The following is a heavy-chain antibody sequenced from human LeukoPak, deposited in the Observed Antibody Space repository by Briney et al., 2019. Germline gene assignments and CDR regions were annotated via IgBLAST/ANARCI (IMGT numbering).Heavy chain of an antibody. V-gene: IGHV1-46*01. J-gene: IGHJ4*02. CDR2: INPSGGST. D-gene: IGHD3-10*01. CDR1: GYTFTSCY. CDR3: ARDVPSGSYYNDVDY. Sequence: GASVKVSCKASGYTFTSCYMHWVRQAPGQGLEWMGIINPSGGSTSYAQRFQGRVTMTRDTSTSTVYMELSSLRSEDTAVYYCARDVPSGSYYNDVDYWGQGTLVTVSS.